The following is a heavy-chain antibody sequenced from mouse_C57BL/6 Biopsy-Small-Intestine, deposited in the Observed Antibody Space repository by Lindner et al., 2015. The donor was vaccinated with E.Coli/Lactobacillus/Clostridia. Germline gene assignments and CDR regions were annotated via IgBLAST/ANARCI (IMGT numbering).Heavy chain of an antibody. Sequence: VQLQESGPELVKPGASVKMSCKASGYSFTDYNMYWVKQSHGKSLEWIGYIDPYNGAASYNQKFKGKATLTVDKSSNTAYMQLNSLTSEDSAVYYCAAYYSKGDYAMDYWGQGTSVTVSS. CDR2: IDPYNGAA. J-gene: IGHJ4*01. D-gene: IGHD2-5*01. CDR1: GYSFTDYN. CDR3: AAYYSKGDYAMDY. V-gene: IGHV1S135*01.